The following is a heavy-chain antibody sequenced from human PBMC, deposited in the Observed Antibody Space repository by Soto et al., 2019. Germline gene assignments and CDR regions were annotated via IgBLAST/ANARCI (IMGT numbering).Heavy chain of an antibody. CDR3: AKETKQWLARGGMDV. D-gene: IGHD6-19*01. CDR1: GFTFDDYA. V-gene: IGHV3-9*01. Sequence: GGSLRLFCAASGFTFDDYAMHWVRQAPGKGLAWVSGISWNSGSIGYADSVKGRFTISRDNAKNSLYLQMNSLRAEDTALYYCAKETKQWLARGGMDVWGQGTTVTGSS. CDR2: ISWNSGSI. J-gene: IGHJ6*02.